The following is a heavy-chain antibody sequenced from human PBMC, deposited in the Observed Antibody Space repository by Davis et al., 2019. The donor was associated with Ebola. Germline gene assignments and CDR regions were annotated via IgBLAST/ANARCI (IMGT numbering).Heavy chain of an antibody. J-gene: IGHJ4*02. D-gene: IGHD1-26*01. V-gene: IGHV3-21*01. Sequence: PGGSLRLSCAASAFTFSTYSMSWVRQAPGKGLEWVSSISSDSDYIYYADSAKGRFTISRDNAKNSLYLQMNSLRAEDTAVYYCARRATEGWELLDYWGQGTLVTVSS. CDR2: ISSDSDYI. CDR1: AFTFSTYS. CDR3: ARRATEGWELLDY.